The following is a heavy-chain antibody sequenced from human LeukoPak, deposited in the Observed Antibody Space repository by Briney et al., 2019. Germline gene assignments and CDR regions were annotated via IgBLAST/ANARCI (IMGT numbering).Heavy chain of an antibody. CDR2: INHSGST. V-gene: IGHV4-34*01. CDR1: GGSFSGYY. D-gene: IGHD3-16*02. Sequence: SETLSLTCAVYGGSFSGYYWSWIRQPPGKGLEWIGEINHSGSTNYNPSLKSRVTISVDTSKSQFSLKLSSVTAADTAVYYCARGHYDYVWGSYRYLGYWGQGTLVTVSS. CDR3: ARGHYDYVWGSYRYLGY. J-gene: IGHJ4*02.